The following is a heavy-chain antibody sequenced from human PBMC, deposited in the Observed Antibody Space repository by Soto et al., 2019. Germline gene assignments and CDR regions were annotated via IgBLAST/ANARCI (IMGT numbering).Heavy chain of an antibody. V-gene: IGHV1-69*13. J-gene: IGHJ4*02. CDR1: GGTFSSYA. CDR3: AKGIEAAKGPGNFDY. CDR2: IIPIFGTA. Sequence: SVKVSCKASGGTFSSYAISWVRQAPGQGLEWMGGIIPIFGTANYAQKFQGRVTITADESTSTAYMELSSLRSEDTAVYYCAKGIEAAKGPGNFDYWGQGTLVTVSS. D-gene: IGHD6-13*01.